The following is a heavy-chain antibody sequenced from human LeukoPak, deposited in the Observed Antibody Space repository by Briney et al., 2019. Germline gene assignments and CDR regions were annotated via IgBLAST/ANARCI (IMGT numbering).Heavy chain of an antibody. V-gene: IGHV4-59*01. CDR3: ARDRYSYGF. Sequence: SETLSLTCTVSGGFISTYYWSWIRQPPGEGLEWIGFISYSGSTYHNPSLKSRVTMSVDTSKNQFSLNLRSVTAADTAVYYCARDRYSYGFWGQGILVTVSS. D-gene: IGHD5-18*01. CDR1: GGFISTYY. J-gene: IGHJ4*02. CDR2: ISYSGST.